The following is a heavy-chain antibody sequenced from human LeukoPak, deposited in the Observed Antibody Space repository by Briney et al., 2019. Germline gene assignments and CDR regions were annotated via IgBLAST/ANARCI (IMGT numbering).Heavy chain of an antibody. CDR3: ARGAYGSGSYYNYYGMDV. CDR1: GYSFTSYW. Sequence: GESLKISCEGSGYSFTSYWIGWVRQMPGKGLEWMGIIYPDDSDARYSPSFQGQVTISADKSINTAYLQWSSLKASDTAIYFCARGAYGSGSYYNYYGMDVWGQGTTVTVSS. CDR2: IYPDDSDA. J-gene: IGHJ6*02. D-gene: IGHD3-10*01. V-gene: IGHV5-51*01.